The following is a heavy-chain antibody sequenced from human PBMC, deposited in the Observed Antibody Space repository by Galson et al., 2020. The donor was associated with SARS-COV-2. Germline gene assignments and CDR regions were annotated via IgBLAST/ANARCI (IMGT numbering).Heavy chain of an antibody. CDR3: VKDLLASGTYCVFEN. Sequence: GGSLRLSCDASGFSFADDAMGWVRQAPGKGLEWVASISDAGDTKHYAFSMKGRCVISRDNADNRLFLEMSGLTSGDTAVYYCVKDLLASGTYCVFENWGRGTLVTVSS. CDR2: ISDAGDTK. J-gene: IGHJ4*02. V-gene: IGHV3-23*01. CDR1: GFSFADDA. D-gene: IGHD3-10*01.